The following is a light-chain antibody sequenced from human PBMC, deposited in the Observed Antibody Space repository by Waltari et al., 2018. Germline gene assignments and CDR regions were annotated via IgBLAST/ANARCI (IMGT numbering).Light chain of an antibody. J-gene: IGKJ1*01. CDR3: QHYRSLPVT. V-gene: IGKV3-20*01. CDR1: QSVSRT. CDR2: GAS. Sequence: EIVLTQSPGTLSLSPGERVTLSCRASQSVSRTLAWYQQKPGQAPRLHIYGASIRATGIPERFSGSGSGTDFRLTISRLEPEDFAVYYCQHYRSLPVTFGQGTKVEIK.